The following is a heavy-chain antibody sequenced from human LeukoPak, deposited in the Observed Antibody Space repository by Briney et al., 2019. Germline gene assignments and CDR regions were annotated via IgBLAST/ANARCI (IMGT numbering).Heavy chain of an antibody. V-gene: IGHV1-2*02. CDR3: ARAKKLAYVGPTGGYFDY. D-gene: IGHD1-26*01. CDR2: INPNSGGT. Sequence: ASVKVSCKASGYTFTGYYIHWVRQAPGQGLEWMGWINPNSGGTNYAQKFQGRVTMTRDTSISTAYMKLSRLRSDDTAVYYCARAKKLAYVGPTGGYFDYWGQGTLVTVSS. CDR1: GYTFTGYY. J-gene: IGHJ4*02.